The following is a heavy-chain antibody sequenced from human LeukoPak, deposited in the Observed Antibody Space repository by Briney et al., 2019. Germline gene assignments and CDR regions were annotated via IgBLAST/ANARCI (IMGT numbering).Heavy chain of an antibody. V-gene: IGHV3-74*01. D-gene: IGHD5-12*01. CDR1: GFTFSSDW. CDR2: INHNGISI. Sequence: GGSLGLSCAASGFTFSSDWMHWVRQAPGKGLVWISRINHNGISIAYADSVKGRFTISRDNAKNTLYLQMNSLRDEDTAVYYCARVPGYNGYFYGMDVWGQGTTVTVSS. J-gene: IGHJ6*02. CDR3: ARVPGYNGYFYGMDV.